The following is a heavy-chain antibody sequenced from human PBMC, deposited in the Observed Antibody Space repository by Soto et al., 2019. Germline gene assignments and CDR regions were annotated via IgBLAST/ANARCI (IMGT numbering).Heavy chain of an antibody. CDR1: GGSISSSSYC. CDR3: AILYGSGSYQKNY. Sequence: SETLSLTCTFSGGSISSSSYCWGWIRQPPGKGLEWIGSIYYSGSTYYNPSLKSRVTISVDTSKNQFSLKLSSVTAADTAVYYCAILYGSGSYQKNYWGQGTLVTSPQ. J-gene: IGHJ4*02. CDR2: IYYSGST. V-gene: IGHV4-39*01. D-gene: IGHD3-10*01.